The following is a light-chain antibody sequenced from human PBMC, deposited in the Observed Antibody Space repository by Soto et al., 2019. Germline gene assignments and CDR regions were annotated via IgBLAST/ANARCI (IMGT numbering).Light chain of an antibody. CDR2: EVS. V-gene: IGLV2-8*01. J-gene: IGLJ2*01. CDR1: SSDVGAYDY. CDR3: SSYTVSTPVV. Sequence: QSVLTQPPSASGSPGQSVTISCTGTSSDVGAYDYVSWYQQHPGKAPKLMIYEVSQRPSGVPDRFSGSKSGNTASLTISGLQAEDEADYYCSSYTVSTPVVFGGGTKVTVL.